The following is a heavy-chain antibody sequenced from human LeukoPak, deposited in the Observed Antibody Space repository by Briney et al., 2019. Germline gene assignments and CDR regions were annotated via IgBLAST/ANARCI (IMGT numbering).Heavy chain of an antibody. Sequence: GKSLRLPCAASGFMFSRSDIHWVRQAPGKGLEWVAVIWHDRSDTYGSNKYYADSVKGRFTISGDNSKNTVYLQMNSLRVEDTAVYYCAKDGNCGGDCYGWFDPWGQGALVTVSS. CDR2: IWHDRSDTYGSNK. J-gene: IGHJ5*02. V-gene: IGHV3-33*06. CDR1: GFMFSRSD. CDR3: AKDGNCGGDCYGWFDP. D-gene: IGHD2-21*02.